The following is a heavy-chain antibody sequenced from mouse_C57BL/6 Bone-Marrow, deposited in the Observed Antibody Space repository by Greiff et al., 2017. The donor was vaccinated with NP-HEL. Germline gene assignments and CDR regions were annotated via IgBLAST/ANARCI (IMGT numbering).Heavy chain of an antibody. J-gene: IGHJ2*01. Sequence: QVQLQQPGTELVKPGASVKLSCKASGYTFTSYWMHWVKQRPGQGLEWIGNINPSNGGTNYNEKFKSKATLTVDKSSSTAYIQLSSLTSEDSAVYYCARSLITTVVATDYWGQGTTLTVSS. CDR2: INPSNGGT. V-gene: IGHV1-53*01. D-gene: IGHD1-1*01. CDR3: ARSLITTVVATDY. CDR1: GYTFTSYW.